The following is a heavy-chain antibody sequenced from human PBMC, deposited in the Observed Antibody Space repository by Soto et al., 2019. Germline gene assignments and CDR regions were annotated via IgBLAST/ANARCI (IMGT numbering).Heavy chain of an antibody. CDR2: IWHDGSER. V-gene: IGHV3-33*01. CDR1: GSIFSGYG. J-gene: IGHJ4*02. D-gene: IGHD1-7*01. CDR3: ARDGLGGTAFRGFCDH. Sequence: LVESGGAVVQPGTSLRLSCEASGSIFSGYGMHWVRQAPGKGLDWVAVIWHDGSERYYADSVKGRFTISRDNSKNMLYLQMDSLRAEDTALYYCARDGLGGTAFRGFCDHWGQGTLVTVSS.